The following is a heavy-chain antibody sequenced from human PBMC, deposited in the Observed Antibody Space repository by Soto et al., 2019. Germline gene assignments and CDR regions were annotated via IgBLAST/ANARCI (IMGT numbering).Heavy chain of an antibody. CDR2: ISGTGGGT. V-gene: IGHV3-23*01. D-gene: IGHD3-10*01. Sequence: EVQMLESGGGLVQPGGSLRLSCAATGFTFRKYAMSWVRQAPGKGLEWVSTISGTGGGTYYADAVKGRFAISRDNSKGTVDLQMNSLRVEDTATYYCAKEGSGVRGIIVSLIDDYWGQGVLVAVSS. CDR1: GFTFRKYA. J-gene: IGHJ4*02. CDR3: AKEGSGVRGIIVSLIDDY.